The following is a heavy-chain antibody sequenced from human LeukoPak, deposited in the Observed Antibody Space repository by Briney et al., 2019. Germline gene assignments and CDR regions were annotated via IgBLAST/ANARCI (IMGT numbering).Heavy chain of an antibody. CDR3: ARDHPSSGPFDY. V-gene: IGHV1-18*04. D-gene: IGHD6-19*01. J-gene: IGHJ4*02. CDR1: GYIFTGHL. CDR2: INPNSGAT. Sequence: ASVKVSCKGSGYIFTGHLIHWVRQAPGQGLEWMGWINPNSGATTYAQKLQGRVTMTTDTSTSTAYMELRSLRSDDTAVYYCARDHPSSGPFDYWGQGTLVTVSS.